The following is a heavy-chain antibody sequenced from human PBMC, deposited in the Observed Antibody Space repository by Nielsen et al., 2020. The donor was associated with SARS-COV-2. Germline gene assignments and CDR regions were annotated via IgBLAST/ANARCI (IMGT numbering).Heavy chain of an antibody. Sequence: SLKISCAASGFTFDDYAMHWVRQAPGKGLEWVSGISWNSGSIGYADSVKGRFTISRDNAKNSLYLQMNSLRAEDTALYYCAKDIGYSSSENFDYWGQGTLVTVSS. J-gene: IGHJ4*02. CDR2: ISWNSGSI. CDR1: GFTFDDYA. CDR3: AKDIGYSSSENFDY. V-gene: IGHV3-9*01. D-gene: IGHD6-6*01.